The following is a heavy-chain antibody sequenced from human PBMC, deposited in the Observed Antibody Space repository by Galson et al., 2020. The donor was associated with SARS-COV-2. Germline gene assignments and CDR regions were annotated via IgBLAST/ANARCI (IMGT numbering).Heavy chain of an antibody. CDR1: GYTFTSYG. CDR2: ISAYNGDT. CDR3: EREPTILRITWSSQRFFDY. D-gene: IGHD2-2*02. Sequence: ASVKVSCKASGYTFTSYGYSWVRQAPGQGLEWMGWISAYNGDTEFAQRFQGRVTLTTDTSTRTAYMELGSLTSDEPAVYYCEREPTILRITWSSQRFFDYLCQGSLVTGSS. V-gene: IGHV1-18*01. J-gene: IGHJ4*02.